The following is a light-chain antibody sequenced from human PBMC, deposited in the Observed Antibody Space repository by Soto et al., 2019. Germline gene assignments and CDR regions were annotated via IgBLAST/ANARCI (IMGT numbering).Light chain of an antibody. CDR3: QQRSNWPPIT. CDR1: QNINTY. Sequence: DIQMTQSPYSLSAAVGDRVTIACRASQNINTYLNWYQQKPGKAPKLLMFDAASLQSGVPSRFSGSGSRTDFTLTISSLEPEDFAVYYCQQRSNWPPITFGQGTRLEIK. J-gene: IGKJ5*01. CDR2: DAA. V-gene: IGKV1-39*01.